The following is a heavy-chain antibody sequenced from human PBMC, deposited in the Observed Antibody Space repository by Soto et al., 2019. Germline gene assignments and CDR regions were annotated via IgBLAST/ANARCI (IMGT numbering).Heavy chain of an antibody. CDR3: ARDSSAGDRQQRLPIYHVYGMDV. CDR1: GGSVSRNSTA. J-gene: IGHJ6*02. D-gene: IGHD6-25*01. Sequence: SPTHSPSGDSSGGSVSRNSTALDSVSQSQARGVEWLGRSYYRSKWYNDYAVSVKRLISINPDTSKNQFSLQLNSVTPEATAVYYCARDSSAGDRQQRLPIYHVYGMDVWGQGTTVTVSS. V-gene: IGHV6-1*01. CDR2: SYYRSKWYN.